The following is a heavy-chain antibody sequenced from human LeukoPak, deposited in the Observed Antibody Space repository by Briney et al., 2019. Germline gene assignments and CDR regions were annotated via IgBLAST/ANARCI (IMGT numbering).Heavy chain of an antibody. V-gene: IGHV1-69*13. CDR2: IIPIFGTA. D-gene: IGHD2-21*01. CDR1: GYTFTSYA. CDR3: ARGEVNSLIDY. J-gene: IGHJ4*02. Sequence: ATVKVSCKASGYTFTSYAISWVRQAPGQGLEWMGGIIPIFGTANYAQKFQGRVTITADESTSTAYMELSSLRSEDTAVYYCARGEVNSLIDYWGQGTLVTVSS.